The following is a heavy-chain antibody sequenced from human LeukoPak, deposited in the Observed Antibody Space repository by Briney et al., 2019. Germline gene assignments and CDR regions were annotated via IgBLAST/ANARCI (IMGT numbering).Heavy chain of an antibody. J-gene: IGHJ3*02. CDR3: ARDPRVVINAFDI. CDR1: GGTFSSYA. Sequence: SVKVSCKASGGTFSSYAISWVRQAPGQGLEWMGGIIPIFGTANYAQKFQGRVTITADESTSTAYMELSSLRSEDTAVYYCARDPRVVINAFDIWGQGTMVTVSS. D-gene: IGHD3-22*01. V-gene: IGHV1-69*13. CDR2: IIPIFGTA.